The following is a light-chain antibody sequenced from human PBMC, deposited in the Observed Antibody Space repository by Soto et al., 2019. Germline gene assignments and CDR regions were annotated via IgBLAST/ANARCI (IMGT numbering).Light chain of an antibody. V-gene: IGKV3-15*01. Sequence: EIVMTQSPATLSVSPGERATLSCRASQSVSNNLAWYQKKPGQAPRLLIYGASNRATGIPARVSGSGSGTEFTLTISSLQYEDFAFYYCRQNKNWWTFGQGTRVDIK. CDR3: RQNKNWWT. J-gene: IGKJ1*01. CDR2: GAS. CDR1: QSVSNN.